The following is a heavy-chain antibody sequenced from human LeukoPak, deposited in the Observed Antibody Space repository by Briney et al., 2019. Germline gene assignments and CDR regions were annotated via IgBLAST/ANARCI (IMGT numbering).Heavy chain of an antibody. Sequence: GGSLRLSCAASGFTFSSYAMSWVRQAPGKGLEWVSAISGSGGSTYYADSVKGRFAISRDNSKNTLYLQMNSLRAEDTAVYYCAKVRYYYDSSGSPPRGQGTLVTVSS. CDR1: GFTFSSYA. J-gene: IGHJ5*02. CDR2: ISGSGGST. CDR3: AKVRYYYDSSGSPP. V-gene: IGHV3-23*01. D-gene: IGHD3-22*01.